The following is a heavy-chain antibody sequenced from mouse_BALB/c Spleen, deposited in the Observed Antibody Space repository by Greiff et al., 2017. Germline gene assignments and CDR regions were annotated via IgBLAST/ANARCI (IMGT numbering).Heavy chain of an antibody. CDR1: GFSLTGYG. Sequence: QVQLQQSGPGLVAPSQSLSITCTVSGFSLTGYGVNWVRQPPGKGLEWLGMIWGDGSTDYNSALKSRLSISKDNSKSQVFLKMNSLQTDDTARYYCARNPPTGKLDYWGQGTTLTVSS. D-gene: IGHD4-1*02. J-gene: IGHJ2*01. V-gene: IGHV2-6-7*01. CDR3: ARNPPTGKLDY. CDR2: IWGDGST.